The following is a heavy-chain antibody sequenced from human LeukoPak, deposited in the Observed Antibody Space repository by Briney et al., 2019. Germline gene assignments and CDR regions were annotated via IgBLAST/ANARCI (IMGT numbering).Heavy chain of an antibody. J-gene: IGHJ4*02. CDR2: ISSSSSYI. D-gene: IGHD1-26*01. CDR1: GFTFSSYS. CDR3: ARPRRQGPILGATHYFDY. V-gene: IGHV3-21*01. Sequence: PGGSLRLSCAASGFTFSSYSMNWVRQAPGKGLEWVSSISSSSSYIYYADSVKGRFTISRDNAKNSLYLQMNSLRAEDTAVYYCARPRRQGPILGATHYFDYWGQGTLVTVSS.